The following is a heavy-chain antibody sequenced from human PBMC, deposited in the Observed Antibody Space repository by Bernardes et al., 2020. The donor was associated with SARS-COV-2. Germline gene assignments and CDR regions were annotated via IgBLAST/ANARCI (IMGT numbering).Heavy chain of an antibody. Sequence: SETLSLTCTISSGSIRGYYWSWIRQSPGRGLEWIGYIDSSGSTNNNPSLKSRLTISVDASKNQFSLELSSVTAADTAVYYCARSDGYRFDAWGQGTLVTVSS. CDR3: ARSDGYRFDA. V-gene: IGHV4-59*01. J-gene: IGHJ5*02. CDR1: SGSIRGYY. CDR2: IDSSGST. D-gene: IGHD5-18*01.